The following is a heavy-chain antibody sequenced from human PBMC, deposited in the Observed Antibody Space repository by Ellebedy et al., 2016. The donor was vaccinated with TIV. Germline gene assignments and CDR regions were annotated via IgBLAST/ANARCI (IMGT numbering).Heavy chain of an antibody. Sequence: MPSETLSLTCNVSGGSISTFYWSWIRQPPGKGLEFIGYIYYIGITNYNPSLESRVAISIDTSENQFPLRLISVTAADTAVYYCAAYYGGRFDYWGQGTLVTVSS. CDR3: AAYYGGRFDY. CDR2: IYYIGIT. D-gene: IGHD4-23*01. V-gene: IGHV4-59*01. CDR1: GGSISTFY. J-gene: IGHJ4*02.